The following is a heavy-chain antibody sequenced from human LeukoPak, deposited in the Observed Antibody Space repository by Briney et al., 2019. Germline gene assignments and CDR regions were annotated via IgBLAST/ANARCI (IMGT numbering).Heavy chain of an antibody. J-gene: IGHJ4*02. V-gene: IGHV3-21*01. CDR1: GFTFSSYS. CDR2: ISSSSYI. Sequence: GGSLRLSCGASGFTFSSYSMNWVRQAPWKGLEWVSSISSSSYIYYADSVKGRFTISRDNSKKTLYLQMNSLRAEDTAVYYCAKRMGPSIASVDLHYWGQGALVTVSS. CDR3: AKRMGPSIASVDLHY. D-gene: IGHD6-13*01.